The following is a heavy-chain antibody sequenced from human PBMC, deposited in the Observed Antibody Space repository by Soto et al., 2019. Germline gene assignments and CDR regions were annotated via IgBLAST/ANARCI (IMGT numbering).Heavy chain of an antibody. CDR2: IYHSGST. CDR3: GRLRSYYYGSGNYYFYY. CDR1: GGSFSGYY. Sequence: SETLSLPWAVFGGSFSGYYWSRIRQPPGKGLEWIGEIYHSGSTNYNPSLKSRVTISVDTSKNQFSLKLSSVTAADTAVYYCGRLRSYYYGSGNYYFYYWGQGTLVTVSS. J-gene: IGHJ4*02. V-gene: IGHV4-34*01. D-gene: IGHD3-10*01.